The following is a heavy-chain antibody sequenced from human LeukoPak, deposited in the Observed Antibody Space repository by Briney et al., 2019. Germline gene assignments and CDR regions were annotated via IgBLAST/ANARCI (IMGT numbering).Heavy chain of an antibody. J-gene: IGHJ1*01. CDR2: IYYSGST. Sequence: SQTLSLTCTVSGGSISSGDYYWSWIRQPPGKGLEWIGYIYYSGSTYYNPSLKSRVTISVDTSKNQFSLKLSSVTAADTAVYYCARGPWCSSTSCPAEYFQHWGQGALVTVSS. CDR3: ARGPWCSSTSCPAEYFQH. CDR1: GGSISSGDYY. D-gene: IGHD2-2*01. V-gene: IGHV4-30-4*01.